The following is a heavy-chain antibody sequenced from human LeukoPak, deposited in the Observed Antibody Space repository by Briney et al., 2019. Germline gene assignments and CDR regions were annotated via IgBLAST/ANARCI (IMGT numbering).Heavy chain of an antibody. CDR2: ISTSSSYI. CDR1: GFTFSSYI. CDR3: ARAPAAAGTDAFDI. V-gene: IGHV3-21*01. J-gene: IGHJ3*02. Sequence: GGSLRLSCAASGFTFSSYIMNWFRQAPGKGLEWVSSISTSSSYIYYADSVKGRFTISRDNAKKSLYLQMNSLRAEDTAVYYCARAPAAAGTDAFDIWGQGTMVTVSS. D-gene: IGHD6-13*01.